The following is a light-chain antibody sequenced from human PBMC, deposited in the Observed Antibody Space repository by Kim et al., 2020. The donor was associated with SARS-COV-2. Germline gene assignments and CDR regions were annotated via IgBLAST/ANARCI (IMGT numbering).Light chain of an antibody. CDR3: QQYFTTPPT. CDR1: QSALYSSNNKNH. V-gene: IGKV4-1*01. Sequence: ATINCKSSQSALYSSNNKNHLAWYQQKPGQPPKLLVYWASTRESGVPDRFSGSGSGTDFTLTISSLQAEDVAVYYCQQYFTTPPTFGGGTKVDIK. CDR2: WAS. J-gene: IGKJ4*01.